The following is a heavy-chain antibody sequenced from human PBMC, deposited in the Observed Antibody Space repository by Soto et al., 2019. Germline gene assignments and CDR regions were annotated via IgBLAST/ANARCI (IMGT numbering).Heavy chain of an antibody. V-gene: IGHV4-34*01. J-gene: IGHJ5*02. D-gene: IGHD3-9*01. Sequence: SETLSLTCAVYGGSFSGYYWSWIRQPPGKGLEWIGEINHSGSTNYNPSLKIRVTISVDTSKNQFSLKLSSVTAADTAVYYCARGRGGYDILTGYYKNWFDPWGQGTLVTVSS. CDR3: ARGRGGYDILTGYYKNWFDP. CDR1: GGSFSGYY. CDR2: INHSGST.